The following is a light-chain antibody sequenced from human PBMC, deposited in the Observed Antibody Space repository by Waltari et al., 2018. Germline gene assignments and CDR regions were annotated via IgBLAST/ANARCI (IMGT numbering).Light chain of an antibody. CDR1: QMVSRA. Sequence: EIVLTQSPGTLSLSPGERATLSCRASQMVSRALAWYQQKPGQAPRLLIYAASTRATGVPDRFSGSGSGTDFSLTISRLDPEDFAVYYCQHYVNLPVTFGQGTKVEI. V-gene: IGKV3-20*01. J-gene: IGKJ1*01. CDR3: QHYVNLPVT. CDR2: AAS.